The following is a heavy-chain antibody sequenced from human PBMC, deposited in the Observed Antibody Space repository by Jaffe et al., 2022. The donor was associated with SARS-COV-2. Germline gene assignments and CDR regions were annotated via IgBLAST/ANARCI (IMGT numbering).Heavy chain of an antibody. V-gene: IGHV1-46*01. CDR1: GYTFTTSY. D-gene: IGHD6-13*01. CDR3: AREGNSLSI. CDR2: NSPTGGTT. J-gene: IGHJ3*02. Sequence: QVQLVQSGAEVKKPGASVKISCKVFGYTFTTSYMHWVRQAPGLGLEWMGINSPTGGTTTYAQKFQGRVTMTRDTSTSTVYMELSSLRSEDTAVYYCAREGNSLSIWGQGTMVTVSS.